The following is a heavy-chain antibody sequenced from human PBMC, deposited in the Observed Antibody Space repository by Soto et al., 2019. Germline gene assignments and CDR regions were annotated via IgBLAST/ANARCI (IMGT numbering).Heavy chain of an antibody. CDR3: ARETDTALREEQQLIDY. D-gene: IGHD6-13*01. V-gene: IGHV3-33*01. Sequence: GGSLRLSCAASGFTFSSYGMHWVRQAPGKGLEWVAVIWYDGSNKYYADSVKGRFTISRENSKNTLYLQMNGLRAEDTAVYYCARETDTALREEQQLIDYWGQGTLVTVSS. J-gene: IGHJ4*02. CDR2: IWYDGSNK. CDR1: GFTFSSYG.